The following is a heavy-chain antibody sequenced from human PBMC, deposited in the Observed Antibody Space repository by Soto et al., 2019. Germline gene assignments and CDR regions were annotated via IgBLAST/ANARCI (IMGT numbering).Heavy chain of an antibody. J-gene: IGHJ4*02. D-gene: IGHD6-19*01. Sequence: ASVKVSSKASGYTFTRYYMHWVRQAPGQGLEWMGIINPSGGSTSYAQKFQGRVTMTRDTSTDTAYMELSSLRSEDTAVYYCATAKTAVAGTFLDYWGQGTLVTVSS. CDR2: INPSGGST. V-gene: IGHV1-46*01. CDR1: GYTFTRYY. CDR3: ATAKTAVAGTFLDY.